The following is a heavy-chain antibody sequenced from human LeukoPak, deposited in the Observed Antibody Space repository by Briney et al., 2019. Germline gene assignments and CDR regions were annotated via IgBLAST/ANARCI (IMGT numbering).Heavy chain of an antibody. J-gene: IGHJ4*02. CDR2: IYSGGST. V-gene: IGHV3-66*01. CDR3: AKSLMVYTFFDY. Sequence: PGGSLRLSCAASGFTVSSNYMSWVRQAPGKGLEWVSVIYSGGSTYYADSVKGRFTISRDNSKNTLYLQMNSLRAEDTAVYYCAKSLMVYTFFDYWGQGTLVTVSS. CDR1: GFTVSSNY. D-gene: IGHD2-8*01.